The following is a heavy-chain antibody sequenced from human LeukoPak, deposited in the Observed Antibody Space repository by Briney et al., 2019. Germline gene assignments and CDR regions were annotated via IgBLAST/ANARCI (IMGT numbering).Heavy chain of an antibody. CDR2: IYSSGST. Sequence: SETLSLTCTVSGDSISRSSYYWGWIRQPPGKGLEWVANIYSSGSTYYNPSLKSRVTISVDTSKNQVALKLSSVTAADTAVYYCASRPFSSLDYWGQGNLVSVSS. D-gene: IGHD2/OR15-2a*01. CDR1: GDSISRSSYY. CDR3: ASRPFSSLDY. J-gene: IGHJ4*02. V-gene: IGHV4-39*01.